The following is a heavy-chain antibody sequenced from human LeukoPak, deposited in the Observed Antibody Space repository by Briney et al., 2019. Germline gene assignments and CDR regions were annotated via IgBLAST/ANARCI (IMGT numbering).Heavy chain of an antibody. V-gene: IGHV3-23*01. CDR3: AKSLSVVPAASDY. D-gene: IGHD2-2*01. CDR1: GFTFSTYV. J-gene: IGHJ4*02. CDR2: ILESGART. Sequence: GGSLRLSCAASGFTFSTYVMTWFRQAPGRGLEWVASILESGARTYYPDSVKGRFTISRDNSKNTLYLQMNSLTAEDTAVYYCAKSLSVVPAASDYWGQGTLVTVSS.